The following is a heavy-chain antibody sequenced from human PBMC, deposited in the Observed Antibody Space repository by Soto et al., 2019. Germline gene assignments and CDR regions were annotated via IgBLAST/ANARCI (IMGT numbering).Heavy chain of an antibody. J-gene: IGHJ6*02. Sequence: VQLVESGGGLVQPGGSLRLSCAASGFTFSSYEMNWVRQAPGKGLEWVSYISSSGSTIYYADSVKGRFTISRDNAKNSLYLQMNSLRAEDTAVYYCAREPGDYDYYYGMDVWGQGTTVTVSS. D-gene: IGHD4-17*01. CDR2: ISSSGSTI. CDR3: AREPGDYDYYYGMDV. CDR1: GFTFSSYE. V-gene: IGHV3-48*03.